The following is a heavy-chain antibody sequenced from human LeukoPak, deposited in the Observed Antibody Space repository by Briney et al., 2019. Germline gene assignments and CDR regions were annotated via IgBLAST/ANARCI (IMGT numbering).Heavy chain of an antibody. J-gene: IGHJ4*02. CDR2: ISYDGSNK. Sequence: GGSLRLSCAASGFTFSSYGMHWVRQAPGKGLEWVAVISYDGSNKYYADSVKGRFTISRDNSKNTLYLQMNSLRAEDTAVYHCAKVSVALEYYFDYWGQGTLVTVSS. CDR1: GFTFSSYG. D-gene: IGHD6-19*01. CDR3: AKVSVALEYYFDY. V-gene: IGHV3-30*18.